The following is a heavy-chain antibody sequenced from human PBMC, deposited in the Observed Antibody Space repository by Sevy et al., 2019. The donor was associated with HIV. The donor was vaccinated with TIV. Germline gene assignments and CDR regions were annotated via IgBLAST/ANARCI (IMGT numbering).Heavy chain of an antibody. CDR1: GFTFSSYS. J-gene: IGHJ4*02. D-gene: IGHD3-10*01. CDR2: ISSSSSTI. Sequence: GGSLRLSCAASGFTFSSYSMNWVRQAPGKGLEWVSYISSSSSTIYYVDSVKGRFTISRDNAKTSLYLQMNSLRDEDTAVYYCAGDFRKGGSGSYYKNLGFGGQGTLVTVSS. CDR3: AGDFRKGGSGSYYKNLGF. V-gene: IGHV3-48*02.